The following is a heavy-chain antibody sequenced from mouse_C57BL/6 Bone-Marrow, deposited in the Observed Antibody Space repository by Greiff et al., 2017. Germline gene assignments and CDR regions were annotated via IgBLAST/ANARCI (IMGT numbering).Heavy chain of an antibody. CDR2: IYPRDGST. D-gene: IGHD1-1*01. CDR1: GYTFTDHT. J-gene: IGHJ1*03. Sequence: QVQLQQSDAELVKPGASVKISCKVSGYTFTDHTIHWMKQRPEQGLEWIGYIYPRDGSTKYNEKFKGKATLTADKSSSTAYMQLNSLTSEDSAVYFCARRAYYYGSSWYFDVWGTGTTVTVSS. V-gene: IGHV1-78*01. CDR3: ARRAYYYGSSWYFDV.